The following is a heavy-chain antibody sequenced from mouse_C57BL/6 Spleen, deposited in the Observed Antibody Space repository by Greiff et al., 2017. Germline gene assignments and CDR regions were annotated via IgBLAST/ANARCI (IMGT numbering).Heavy chain of an antibody. CDR2: INPYNGGT. Sequence: VQLQQSGPVLVKPGASVKMSCKASGYTFTDYYMNWVKQSHGKSLEWIGVINPYNGGTSYNQKFKGKATLTVDKSSSTAYMELNSLTSEDSAVYYCARRGPIYYEYDVDYYAMDYWGQGTSVTVAS. D-gene: IGHD2-4*01. J-gene: IGHJ4*01. CDR1: GYTFTDYY. V-gene: IGHV1-19*01. CDR3: ARRGPIYYEYDVDYYAMDY.